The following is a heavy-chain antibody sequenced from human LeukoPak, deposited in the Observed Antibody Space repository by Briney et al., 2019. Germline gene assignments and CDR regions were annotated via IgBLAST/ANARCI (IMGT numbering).Heavy chain of an antibody. J-gene: IGHJ5*02. CDR2: IKPDGGEK. CDR1: GLNFSRYW. Sequence: GGSLRLSCAASGLNFSRYWMTWVRQAPGKGLEWVASIKPDGGEKYYVDSVKGRFTISRDNAKNSLYLQMNSLRAEDTAIYYCAKLSPTTLYDSRGWFDPWGQGTLVTVSS. V-gene: IGHV3-7*03. D-gene: IGHD3-3*01. CDR3: AKLSPTTLYDSRGWFDP.